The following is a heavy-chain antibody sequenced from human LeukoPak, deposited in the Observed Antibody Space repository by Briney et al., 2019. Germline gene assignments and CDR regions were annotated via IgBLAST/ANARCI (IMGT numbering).Heavy chain of an antibody. J-gene: IGHJ5*02. CDR1: GYTFTSYG. V-gene: IGHV1-18*01. Sequence: GASVKVSCKASGYTFTSYGISWVRQAPGQGLEWMGWISAYNGNTNYAQKLQGRVTMTTDTSTSTAYMELRGLRSDDTAVYYCARDGSYDILTGYYTANWFDPWGQGTLVTVS. CDR3: ARDGSYDILTGYYTANWFDP. CDR2: ISAYNGNT. D-gene: IGHD3-9*01.